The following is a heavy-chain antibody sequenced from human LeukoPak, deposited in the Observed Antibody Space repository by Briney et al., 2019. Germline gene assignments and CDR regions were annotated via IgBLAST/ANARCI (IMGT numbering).Heavy chain of an antibody. CDR1: GYTFTGYY. CDR2: INPNSGGT. CDR3: ARADLHDYVWRSYRPNNWFDP. Sequence: GASVKVSCKASGYTFTGYYMHWVRQAPGQGLEWMGWINPNSGGTNYAQKFQGRVTMTRDTSISTAYMELSRLRSDDTAVYYCARADLHDYVWRSYRPNNWFDPWGQGTLVTVSS. J-gene: IGHJ5*02. D-gene: IGHD3-16*02. V-gene: IGHV1-2*02.